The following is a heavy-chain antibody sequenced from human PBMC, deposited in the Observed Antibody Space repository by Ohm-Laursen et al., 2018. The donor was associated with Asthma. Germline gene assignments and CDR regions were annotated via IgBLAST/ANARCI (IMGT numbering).Heavy chain of an antibody. V-gene: IGHV4-30-2*01. CDR1: GGSISSGGYS. J-gene: IGHJ6*02. CDR3: ARHLVVVPANLLPYYYYGMDV. D-gene: IGHD2-2*01. Sequence: PSDTLSLTCAVSGGSISSGGYSWSWIRQPPGKGLEWIGYIYHSGSTYYNPSLKSRVTISVDRSKNQFSLKLSSVTAADTAVYYCARHLVVVPANLLPYYYYGMDVWGQGTTVTVSS. CDR2: IYHSGST.